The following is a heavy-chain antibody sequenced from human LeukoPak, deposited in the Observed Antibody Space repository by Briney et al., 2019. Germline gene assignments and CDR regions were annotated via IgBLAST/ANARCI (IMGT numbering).Heavy chain of an antibody. V-gene: IGHV1-18*01. CDR2: ISGYNDNA. J-gene: IGHJ4*02. CDR3: ARDGNDVMDY. CDR1: GYIFTNYG. Sequence: GASVKVSCKASGYIFTNYGISWVRQAPGQGLEWVGWISGYNDNAHYAQKLQGRVTMTRETSTSTVYMELRSLSSDDTAIYYGARDGNDVMDYWGQGTQVTVSS. D-gene: IGHD1-1*01.